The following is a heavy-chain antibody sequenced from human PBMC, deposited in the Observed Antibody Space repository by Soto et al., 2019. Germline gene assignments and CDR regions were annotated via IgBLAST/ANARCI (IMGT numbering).Heavy chain of an antibody. CDR2: MNPNSGNT. D-gene: IGHD4-17*01. V-gene: IGHV1-8*01. CDR1: GYTFTRYD. CDR3: ARGVGGTVTAWWFDP. J-gene: IGHJ5*02. Sequence: ASVKVSCKASGYTFTRYDINWVRQATGQGLEWMGWMNPNSGNTGYAQKFQGRVTMTRNTSISTAYMELSSLRSEDTAVYYCARGVGGTVTAWWFDPWGQGTLVTVSS.